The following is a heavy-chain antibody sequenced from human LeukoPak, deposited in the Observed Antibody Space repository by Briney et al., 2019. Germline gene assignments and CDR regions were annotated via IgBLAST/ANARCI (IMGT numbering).Heavy chain of an antibody. D-gene: IGHD3-22*01. CDR2: ISSSSSYI. V-gene: IGHV3-21*01. CDR1: GFTFSSYS. J-gene: IGHJ5*02. Sequence: GGSLRLSCAASGFTFSSYSMNWVRQAPGKGLEWVSSISSSSSYIYYADSAKGRFTISRDNAKNSLYLQMNSLRAEDTAVYYCARGDDDSSGYTTSWGQGTLVTVSS. CDR3: ARGDDDSSGYTTS.